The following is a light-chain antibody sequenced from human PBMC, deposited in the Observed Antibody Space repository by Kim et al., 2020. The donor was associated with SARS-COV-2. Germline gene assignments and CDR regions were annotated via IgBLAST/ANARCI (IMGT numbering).Light chain of an antibody. V-gene: IGLV2-14*01. J-gene: IGLJ2*01. CDR1: NSDVGSDNY. Sequence: QSALTQPASVSGSPGQSITIPCIGTNSDVGSDNYVSWYQQHPGKAPKLMVYDVTKRPSGVSNRFSGSKSGNTASLTISGLLAEDEAHYYCSSYTTSNTAVFGGGTQLTVL. CDR2: DVT. CDR3: SSYTTSNTAV.